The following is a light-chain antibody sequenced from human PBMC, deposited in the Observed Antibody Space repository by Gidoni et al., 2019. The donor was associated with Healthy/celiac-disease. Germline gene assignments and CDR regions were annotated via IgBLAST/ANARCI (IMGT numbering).Light chain of an antibody. CDR3: QQYNSYSLT. Sequence: DIHMNQSPSTLSASVGDRVTITCRASQSISSWLPWYQQKPGKAPKLLIYKASSLESGVPSRFSGSGSGTEFTLTISSLQPDDFATYYCQQYNSYSLTFGGGTKVEIK. V-gene: IGKV1-5*03. CDR1: QSISSW. J-gene: IGKJ4*01. CDR2: KAS.